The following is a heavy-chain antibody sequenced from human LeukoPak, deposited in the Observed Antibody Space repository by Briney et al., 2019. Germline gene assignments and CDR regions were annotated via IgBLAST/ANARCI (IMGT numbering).Heavy chain of an antibody. D-gene: IGHD1-26*01. CDR2: ISWNSGSI. CDR1: GFTFDDYA. J-gene: IGHJ4*02. CDR3: AKDIVGATTGPFDY. Sequence: GRSLRLSCAASGFTFDDYAMYWVRQAPGKGLEWVSGISWNSGSIGYADSVKGRFTISRDNAKNSLYLQMNSLRAEDTALYYCAKDIVGATTGPFDYWGQGTLVTVSS. V-gene: IGHV3-9*01.